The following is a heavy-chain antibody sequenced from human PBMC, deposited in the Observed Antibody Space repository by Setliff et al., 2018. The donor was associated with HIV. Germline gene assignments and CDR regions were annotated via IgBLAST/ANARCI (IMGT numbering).Heavy chain of an antibody. Sequence: PSETLSLTCTVSGCSISSYYWSWIRQPPGKGLEWIGYIYNRGSTNYNPSLKSRVTISLDTSKNQFSLKLTSVTAADTAVYYCAILSVDYYYFDYWGQGTLVTVSS. CDR2: IYNRGST. D-gene: IGHD4-17*01. J-gene: IGHJ4*02. V-gene: IGHV4-4*09. CDR3: AILSVDYYYFDY. CDR1: GCSISSYY.